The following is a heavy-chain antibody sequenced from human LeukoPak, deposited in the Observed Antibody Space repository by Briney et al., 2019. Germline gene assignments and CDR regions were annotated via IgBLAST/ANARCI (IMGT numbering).Heavy chain of an antibody. Sequence: GGSLRLSCAASGFTFSSYWMSWVRQAPGKGLEWVANIKQDGSEKYYVDSVKGRFTISRHNAKNSLYLQMNSLRAEDTAVYYCAREPGGYDSGYYYMDVWGKGTTVTVSS. CDR3: AREPGGYDSGYYYMDV. CDR2: IKQDGSEK. J-gene: IGHJ6*03. V-gene: IGHV3-7*01. CDR1: GFTFSSYW. D-gene: IGHD5-12*01.